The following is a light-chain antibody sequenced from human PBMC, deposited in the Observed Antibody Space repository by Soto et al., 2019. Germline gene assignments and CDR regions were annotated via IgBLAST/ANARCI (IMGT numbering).Light chain of an antibody. CDR1: QSISSY. CDR3: QQRGNSPFT. Sequence: EIVLTQSPATLSLSPGERATLSCRASQSISSYLDWYQQKPGQAPRLLIYDASYRATGIPARFSGSGSGSDFTITISSLEDDDFSFCLRQQRGNSPFTFGHGTKVDIK. V-gene: IGKV3-11*01. CDR2: DAS. J-gene: IGKJ3*01.